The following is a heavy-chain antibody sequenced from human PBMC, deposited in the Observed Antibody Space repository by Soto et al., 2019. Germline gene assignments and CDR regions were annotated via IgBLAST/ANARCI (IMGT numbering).Heavy chain of an antibody. CDR2: IYTSGST. J-gene: IGHJ6*02. D-gene: IGHD3-22*01. CDR3: ARDRYYYDSNGYYYGVDV. Sequence: SETLSLTCTVSGGSISSYYWSWIRQPAGKGLEWIGRIYTSGSTNYNPSLKSRVTMSVDTSKNQSSLKLSSVTAADTAVYYCARDRYYYDSNGYYYGVDVWGQGTTVTVSS. V-gene: IGHV4-4*07. CDR1: GGSISSYY.